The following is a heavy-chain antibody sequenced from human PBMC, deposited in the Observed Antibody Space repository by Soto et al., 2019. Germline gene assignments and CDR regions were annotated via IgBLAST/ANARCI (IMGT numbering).Heavy chain of an antibody. CDR3: ARAQYYDFWSGYYRLPNWFDP. J-gene: IGHJ5*02. D-gene: IGHD3-3*01. CDR2: INHSGST. CDR1: CGSFIGYY. Sequence: SETLSLTCAVYCGSFIGYYWSWIRQPPGKGLEWIGEINHSGSTNYNPSLKSRVTISVDTSKNQFSLKLSSVTAADTAVYYCARAQYYDFWSGYYRLPNWFDPWGQGTLVTVSS. V-gene: IGHV4-34*01.